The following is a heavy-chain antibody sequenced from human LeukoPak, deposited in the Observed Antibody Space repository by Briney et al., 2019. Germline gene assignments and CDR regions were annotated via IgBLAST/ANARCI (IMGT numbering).Heavy chain of an antibody. CDR1: GFTFSSYE. J-gene: IGHJ5*02. V-gene: IGHV3-48*03. Sequence: GGSLRLSCAASGFTFSSYEMSWVRQAPGKGLEWVSYISNSGSTIYYADSVKGRFTISRDNAKNSLHLQMNSLRAEDTAVYYCAAPGIAVAGTKVDWFDPWGQGTLVTVSS. CDR2: ISNSGSTI. CDR3: AAPGIAVAGTKVDWFDP. D-gene: IGHD6-19*01.